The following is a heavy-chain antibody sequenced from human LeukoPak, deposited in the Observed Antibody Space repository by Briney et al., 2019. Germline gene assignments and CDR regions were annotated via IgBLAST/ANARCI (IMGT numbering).Heavy chain of an antibody. CDR3: ARVFGYYYFYMDV. CDR2: IRPENGDT. J-gene: IGHJ6*03. CDR1: GYTFVYFG. D-gene: IGHD3/OR15-3a*01. Sequence: AASVKVSCKASGYTFVYFGLIWVRQAPGQGLEWMGWIRPENGDTNYAQTFQARVTMTTDTSTNTAYMHLRSLSSDDTAVYFCARVFGYYYFYMDVWGEGTTVIISS. V-gene: IGHV1-18*01.